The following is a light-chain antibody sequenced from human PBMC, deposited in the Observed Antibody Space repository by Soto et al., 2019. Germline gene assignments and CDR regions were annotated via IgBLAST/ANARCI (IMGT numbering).Light chain of an antibody. J-gene: IGLJ2*01. CDR3: GTWDSSLSAVV. CDR1: SSNIGNNN. CDR2: ENN. Sequence: QSVLTQPPSASAAPGQKVTISCSGSSSNIGNNNVSWYQQLPGTAPKLLIYENNKRPSGIPDRFPGSKSGTSATLAITGLQTGDEADYYCGTWDSSLSAVVFGGGTKVTVL. V-gene: IGLV1-51*02.